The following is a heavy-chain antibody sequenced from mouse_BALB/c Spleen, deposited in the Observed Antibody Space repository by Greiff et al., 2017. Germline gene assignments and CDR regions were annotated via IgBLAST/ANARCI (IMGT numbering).Heavy chain of an antibody. CDR2: IWRGGST. CDR1: GFSFTSYG. V-gene: IGHV2-5-1*01. J-gene: IGHJ1*01. D-gene: IGHD2-13*01. CDR3: AKRGLGGYFDV. Sequence: QVQLQQSGPSLVQPSQSLSITCTVSGFSFTSYGVHWVRQSPGKGLEWLGVIWRGGSTDYNAAFMSRLSITKDNSKSQVFFKMNSLQADDTAIYYCAKRGLGGYFDVWGAGTTVTVSS.